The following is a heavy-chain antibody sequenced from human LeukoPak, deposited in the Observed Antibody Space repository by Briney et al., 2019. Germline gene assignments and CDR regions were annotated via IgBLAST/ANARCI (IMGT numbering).Heavy chain of an antibody. CDR1: GFTFSNAW. Sequence: GGSLRLSCAASGFTFSNAWMNWVRQAPGKGLEWVGHIKSKTDGGTTDYAAPVKGRFTISRDDSKNTLYPHMNSLKTEDTAVYYCTRRSSAAGRQYFDYWGQGTLVTVSS. J-gene: IGHJ4*02. CDR2: IKSKTDGGTT. CDR3: TRRSSAAGRQYFDY. D-gene: IGHD6-13*01. V-gene: IGHV3-15*07.